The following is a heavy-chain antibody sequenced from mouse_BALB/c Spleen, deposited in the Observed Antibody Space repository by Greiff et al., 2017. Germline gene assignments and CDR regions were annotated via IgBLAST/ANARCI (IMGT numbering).Heavy chain of an antibody. CDR2: ISSGSSTI. Sequence: EVKLVESGGGLVQPGGSRKLSCEASGFTFSSFGMHWVRQAPEKGLEWVAYISSGSSTIYYAYTVKGRFTISIDNPKNTPFLQMTSLRSEDTAMYYCASPNTTANGPFADWGQGTLVTVSA. CDR1: GFTFSSFG. V-gene: IGHV5-17*02. D-gene: IGHD1-2*01. J-gene: IGHJ3*01. CDR3: ASPNTTANGPFAD.